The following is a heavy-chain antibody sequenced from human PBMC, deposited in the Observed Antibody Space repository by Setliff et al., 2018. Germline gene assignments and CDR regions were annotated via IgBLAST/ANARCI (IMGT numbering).Heavy chain of an antibody. CDR2: IGGST. D-gene: IGHD1-1*01. Sequence: PGGSLRLSCAASGFSFSSYTMNWVRQAPGKGLEWISSIGGSTSYADSVKGRFTISRDNAKNTLYLQMNSLRAEDTAVYYCARGPWKHSAYYYYYYMDVWGKGTTVTVSS. V-gene: IGHV3-21*01. J-gene: IGHJ6*03. CDR3: ARGPWKHSAYYYYYYMDV. CDR1: GFSFSSYT.